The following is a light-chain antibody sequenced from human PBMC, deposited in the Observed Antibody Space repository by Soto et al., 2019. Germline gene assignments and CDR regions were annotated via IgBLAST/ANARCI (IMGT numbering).Light chain of an antibody. CDR2: GNS. V-gene: IGLV1-40*01. CDR3: QSYDSSLSGSNYV. J-gene: IGLJ1*01. CDR1: SSNIGAGYD. Sequence: QPVLTQPPSVSGAQGQRVTISCTESSSNIGAGYDVHWYQQLPGTAPKLLIYGNSNRPSGVPDRFSGSKSGTSASLAITGLQAEDEADYYCQSYDSSLSGSNYVFGTGTKVTVL.